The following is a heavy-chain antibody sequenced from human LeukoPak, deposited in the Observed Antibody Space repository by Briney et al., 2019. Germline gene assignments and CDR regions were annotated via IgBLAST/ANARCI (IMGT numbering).Heavy chain of an antibody. CDR2: IYSRGTS. Sequence: GGSLRLSCAASGFTVSSNYMSWVRQAPGGGLEWMSVIYSRGTSYYGDSVTCRFTISIDSYKTTLYLKMSRLRAEHTAVYYCARGDLGRGSPFEPSGQRTPGTASS. V-gene: IGHV3-53*01. J-gene: IGHJ5*02. D-gene: IGHD3-16*01. CDR3: ARGDLGRGSPFEP. CDR1: GFTVSSNY.